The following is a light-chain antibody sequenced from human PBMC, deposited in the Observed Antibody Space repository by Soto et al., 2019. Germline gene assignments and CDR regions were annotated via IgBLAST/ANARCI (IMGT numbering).Light chain of an antibody. CDR2: EVS. CDR1: SSDVGNYKY. CDR3: FSYTSSGTYV. V-gene: IGLV2-14*01. J-gene: IGLJ1*01. Sequence: QSALTQPASVSGSPGQSITISCTGTSSDVGNYKYVSWYQQHPGKAPKLMIYEVSNRPSGVSNRFSGPKSGNTASLTISGLQAEDETDYYCFSYTSSGTYVFGTGTKGTVL.